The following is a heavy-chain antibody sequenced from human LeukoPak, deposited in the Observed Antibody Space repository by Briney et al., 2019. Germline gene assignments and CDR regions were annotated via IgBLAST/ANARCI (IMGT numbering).Heavy chain of an antibody. CDR1: GYTFTTYY. CDR3: ARGLREPPDDY. Sequence: ASVKVSCKASGYTFTTYYMHWVPQAPGQGLQWMGIINPSGGSTSYAQKFQGRVTMTRDTSTSTVYMELSSLRSEDTSVYYCARGLREPPDDYWGQGTLVTVSS. V-gene: IGHV1-46*01. D-gene: IGHD1-26*01. J-gene: IGHJ4*02. CDR2: INPSGGST.